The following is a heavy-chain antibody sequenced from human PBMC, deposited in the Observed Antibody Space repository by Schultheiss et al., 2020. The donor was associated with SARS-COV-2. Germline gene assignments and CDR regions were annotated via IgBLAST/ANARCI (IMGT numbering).Heavy chain of an antibody. CDR3: ARGPPYYDFWSGYYILGYGMDV. V-gene: IGHV6-1*01. D-gene: IGHD3-3*01. J-gene: IGHJ6*02. Sequence: SQTLSLTCAISGDSVSSNSAAWNWIRQSPSRGLEWLGRTYYRSKWYNDYAVSVKSRITINPDTSKNQFSLQLNSVTPEDTAVYYCARGPPYYDFWSGYYILGYGMDVWGQGTTVTVSS. CDR2: TYYRSKWYN. CDR1: GDSVSSNSAA.